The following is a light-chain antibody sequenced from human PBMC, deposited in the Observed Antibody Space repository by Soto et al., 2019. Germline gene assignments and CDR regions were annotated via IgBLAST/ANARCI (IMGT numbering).Light chain of an antibody. Sequence: QSALTQPASVSGSPGQSITISCTGTSSDVGSYNLVSWYQQHPGKAPKLMIYKVSKRPSGVSNRFSGSKSGNTASLTISGLQAEDEADYYCCSYAGRHVVFGGGTKLTVL. CDR3: CSYAGRHVV. CDR1: SSDVGSYNL. J-gene: IGLJ2*01. CDR2: KVS. V-gene: IGLV2-23*02.